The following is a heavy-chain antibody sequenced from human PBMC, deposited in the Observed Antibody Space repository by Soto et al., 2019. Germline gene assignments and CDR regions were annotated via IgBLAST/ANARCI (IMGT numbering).Heavy chain of an antibody. CDR1: GFSLSSYA. Sequence: PERSLRRTCVASGFSLSSYAMSWVRQAPGKGLEWVSAISGSGGSTYYADSVKGRFTISRDNSKNTLYLQMNSLRAEVTAVYYCAKSPAYIVATTNFGYWGQVTLFAVSS. CDR3: AKSPAYIVATTNFGY. D-gene: IGHD5-12*01. V-gene: IGHV3-23*01. CDR2: ISGSGGST. J-gene: IGHJ4*02.